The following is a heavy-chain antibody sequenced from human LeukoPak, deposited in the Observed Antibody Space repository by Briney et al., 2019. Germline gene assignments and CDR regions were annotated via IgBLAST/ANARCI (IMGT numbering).Heavy chain of an antibody. D-gene: IGHD1-1*01. CDR3: VKDGPITGIYLCA. V-gene: IGHV3-23*01. CDR1: GFTFSDYV. CDR2: ISNADAYT. J-gene: IGHJ5*02. Sequence: GGSLRLSCTASGFTFSDYVMNWVRQAPGKGLEWVSVISNADAYTSYTGSVKGRFTISRDNSKDTLYLQMNDLRAEDTAVYYCVKDGPITGIYLCAWGQGTLVTVSS.